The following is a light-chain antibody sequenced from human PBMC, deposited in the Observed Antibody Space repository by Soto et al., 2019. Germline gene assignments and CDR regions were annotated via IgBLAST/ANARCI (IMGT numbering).Light chain of an antibody. J-gene: IGKJ4*01. CDR2: DAS. Sequence: EIVMTQSPATLSVPPGESATLSCRASQSVSSNLTWYQHKPGQAPRLLIYDASRRAPGIPARFSGSGSGTDFTLTISSLEPEDFAVYYCQQRRNWPPLTFGGGTKVDI. V-gene: IGKV3-11*01. CDR3: QQRRNWPPLT. CDR1: QSVSSN.